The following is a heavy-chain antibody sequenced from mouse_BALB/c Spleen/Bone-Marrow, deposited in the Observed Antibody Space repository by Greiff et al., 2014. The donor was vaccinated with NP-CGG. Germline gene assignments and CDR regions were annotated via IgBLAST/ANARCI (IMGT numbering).Heavy chain of an antibody. J-gene: IGHJ2*01. CDR1: GYTFTSYW. CDR3: AYYRYDVNY. Sequence: DLVKPGASVKLSCKASGYTFTSYWINWIKQRPGQGLEWIGLIAPGSGSTYYNEMFKGKATLTVDTSSSTAYILLSSLSSEDSAVYFCAYYRYDVNYWGQGTTLTVSS. D-gene: IGHD2-14*01. CDR2: IAPGSGST. V-gene: IGHV1S41*01.